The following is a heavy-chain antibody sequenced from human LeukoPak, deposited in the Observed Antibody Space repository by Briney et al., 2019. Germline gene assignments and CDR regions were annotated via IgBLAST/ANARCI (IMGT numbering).Heavy chain of an antibody. CDR1: GGSFSGYY. D-gene: IGHD3-10*01. Sequence: PSETLSLTCAVYGGSFSGYYWSWISQPPGKGLEWIGEINHSGSTNYNPSLKSRVTISVDTSKNQFSLKLSSVTAADTAVYYCARGPVRGRYFDLWGRGTLVTVSS. J-gene: IGHJ2*01. CDR3: ARGPVRGRYFDL. V-gene: IGHV4-34*01. CDR2: INHSGST.